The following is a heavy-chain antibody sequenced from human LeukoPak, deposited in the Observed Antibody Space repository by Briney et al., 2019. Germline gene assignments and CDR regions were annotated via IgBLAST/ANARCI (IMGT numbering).Heavy chain of an antibody. Sequence: PGGSLRLSCAASGFTFSTYPMNWVRQAPGKGLEGISHIRDSGTTDYADSVKGRFTISRDNAKNSLYLQLSSLRAEDTAVYYCARDHDFAFDNWGQGTLVTVSS. CDR2: IRDSGTT. J-gene: IGHJ4*02. CDR1: GFTFSTYP. D-gene: IGHD2-21*02. CDR3: ARDHDFAFDN. V-gene: IGHV3-69-1*01.